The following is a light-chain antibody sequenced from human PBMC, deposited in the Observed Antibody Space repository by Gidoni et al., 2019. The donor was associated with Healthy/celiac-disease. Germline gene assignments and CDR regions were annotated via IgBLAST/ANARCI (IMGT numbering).Light chain of an antibody. CDR2: KAS. CDR3: HQYNSLWT. CDR1: QSINSW. Sequence: IHITQSPSTLSASVGDRVTITRRARQSINSWLAWYQQKPGKAPKLLIYKASSLESGVPSRFSGSGSGTDFTLTISSLQPDDFATYYCHQYNSLWTFGQGTKVEIK. V-gene: IGKV1-5*03. J-gene: IGKJ1*01.